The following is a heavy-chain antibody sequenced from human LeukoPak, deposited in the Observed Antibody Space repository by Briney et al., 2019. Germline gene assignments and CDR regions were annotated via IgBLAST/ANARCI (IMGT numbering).Heavy chain of an antibody. J-gene: IGHJ4*02. CDR1: GGSISSSSYY. CDR3: ATSQIDYYDSSGYYYY. Sequence: PSETLPLTCTVSGGSISSSSYYWGWIRQPPGKGLEWIGSIYYSGSTYYNPSLKSRVTISVDTSKNQFSLKLSSVTAADTAVYYCATSQIDYYDSSGYYYYWGQGTLVTVSS. D-gene: IGHD3-22*01. V-gene: IGHV4-39*01. CDR2: IYYSGST.